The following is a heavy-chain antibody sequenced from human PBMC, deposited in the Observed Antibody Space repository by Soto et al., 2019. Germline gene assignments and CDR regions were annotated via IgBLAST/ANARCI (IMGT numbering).Heavy chain of an antibody. D-gene: IGHD3-22*01. Sequence: ASVKVSCKTSGYTFTRNGISWVRQAPGQGLEWMGWISPKSGSIKYALKFQGRVIMTTDTSTSTAYMEVRSLRSDDTAVYYCVKDRDSNSWPSRDVWGPGTTVTVSS. J-gene: IGHJ6*02. CDR3: VKDRDSNSWPSRDV. CDR1: GYTFTRNG. CDR2: ISPKSGSI. V-gene: IGHV1-18*01.